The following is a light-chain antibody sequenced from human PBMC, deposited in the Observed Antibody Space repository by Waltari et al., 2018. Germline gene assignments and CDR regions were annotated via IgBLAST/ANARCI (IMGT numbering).Light chain of an antibody. Sequence: QSVLTQPPSISEAPRQRVTISCSGSSSNIGNNGVNWYQHFPGKAPGLLIYFNDVLPSGVSDRFSGSQSGTSASLAISGLQSEDEADYYCAVWDDSLNGLVFGGGTKLTV. CDR3: AVWDDSLNGLV. CDR2: FND. CDR1: SSNIGNNG. V-gene: IGLV1-36*01. J-gene: IGLJ3*02.